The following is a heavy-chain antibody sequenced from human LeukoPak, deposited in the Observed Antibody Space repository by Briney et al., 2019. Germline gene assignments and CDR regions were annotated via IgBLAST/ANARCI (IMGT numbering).Heavy chain of an antibody. CDR3: ARGRYCSSTSCYRRGLFDY. D-gene: IGHD2-2*02. CDR1: GYTFTSYG. V-gene: IGHV1-18*01. J-gene: IGHJ4*02. CDR2: ISAYNGNT. Sequence: ASVKVSCKASGYTFTSYGISWVRQAPGQGLEWMGWISAYNGNTNYAQKLQGRVTMTTDTSTSTAYMELRSLRSEDTAVYYCARGRYCSSTSCYRRGLFDYWGQGTLVTVSS.